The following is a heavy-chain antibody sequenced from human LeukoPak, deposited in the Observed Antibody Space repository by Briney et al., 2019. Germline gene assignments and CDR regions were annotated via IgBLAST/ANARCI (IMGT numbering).Heavy chain of an antibody. J-gene: IGHJ4*02. D-gene: IGHD3-22*01. CDR3: ANMDPYDSSGYYFDY. CDR1: GFTFSSYA. Sequence: GSLRLSCAASGFTFSSYAMSWVRQAPGKGLEWVSAISGSSGSTYYADSVKGRFTISRDNSKNTLYLQMNSLRAEDTAVYYCANMDPYDSSGYYFDYWGQGTLVTVSS. V-gene: IGHV3-23*01. CDR2: ISGSSGST.